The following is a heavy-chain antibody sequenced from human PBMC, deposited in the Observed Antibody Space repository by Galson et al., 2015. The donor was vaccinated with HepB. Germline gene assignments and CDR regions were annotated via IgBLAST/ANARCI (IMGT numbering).Heavy chain of an antibody. D-gene: IGHD5-24*01. CDR1: GFTFSSYS. V-gene: IGHV3-21*01. J-gene: IGHJ6*02. CDR3: ARDQGGYNYVVCMDV. Sequence: SLRLSCAASGFTFSSYSMNWVRQAPGKGLEWVSSISSSSSYIYYADSVKGRFTISRDNAKNSLYLQMNSLRAEDTAVYYCARDQGGYNYVVCMDVWGQGTTVTVSS. CDR2: ISSSSSYI.